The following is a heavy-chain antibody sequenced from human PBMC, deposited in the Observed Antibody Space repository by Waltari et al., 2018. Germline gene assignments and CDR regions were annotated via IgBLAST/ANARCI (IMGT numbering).Heavy chain of an antibody. CDR2: IYRRGGT. Sequence: QVQLQESGPGLVKPSETLSLTCAVSGYSISSGYYWGWIRQPPGRGPEWIGGIYRRGGTYYNPSLKSRVTISIDTSKNQCSLKLSSVTAADTAVYYCARRRRGDYEDYWGQGTLVTVSS. D-gene: IGHD4-17*01. CDR1: GYSISSGYY. J-gene: IGHJ4*02. V-gene: IGHV4-38-2*01. CDR3: ARRRRGDYEDY.